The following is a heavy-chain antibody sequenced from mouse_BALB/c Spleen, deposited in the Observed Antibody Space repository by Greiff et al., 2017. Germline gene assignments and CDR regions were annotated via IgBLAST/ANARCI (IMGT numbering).Heavy chain of an antibody. Sequence: EVQVVESGPGLVKPSQSLSLTCSVTGYSITSGYYWNWIRQFPGNKLEWMGYISYDGSNNYNPSLKNRISITRDTSKNQFCLKLNSVTTEDTATYYCARSTDYWGQGTTLTVSS. CDR2: ISYDGSN. CDR1: GYSITSGYY. J-gene: IGHJ2*01. CDR3: ARSTDY. V-gene: IGHV3-6*02.